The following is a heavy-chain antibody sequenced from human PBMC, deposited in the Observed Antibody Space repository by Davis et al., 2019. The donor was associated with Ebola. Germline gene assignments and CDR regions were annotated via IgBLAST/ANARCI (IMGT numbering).Heavy chain of an antibody. V-gene: IGHV3-23*01. Sequence: GESLKISCAASGFTFSNAWMSWVRQAPGKGLEWVSGISGSGGSTYYAESVKGRFTISRDNSNNTLYLQMNSLRAEDTALYYCAKVKYYSTWRGGFDYWGQGTPVTVSS. CDR3: AKVKYYSTWRGGFDY. J-gene: IGHJ4*02. CDR1: GFTFSNAW. CDR2: ISGSGGST. D-gene: IGHD6-13*01.